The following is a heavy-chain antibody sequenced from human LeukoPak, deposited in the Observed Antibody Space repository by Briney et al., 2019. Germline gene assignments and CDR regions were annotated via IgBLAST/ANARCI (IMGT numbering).Heavy chain of an antibody. J-gene: IGHJ4*02. Sequence: SETLSLTCTVSGGSISSYYWSWIRQPAGKGLEWIGRIYTSGSTNYNPSLKSRVTMSVDTSKNQFSLELSSVTAADTAVYYCARNTMVRGVIAPPDYWGQGTLVTVSS. CDR1: GGSISSYY. CDR2: IYTSGST. D-gene: IGHD3-10*01. CDR3: ARNTMVRGVIAPPDY. V-gene: IGHV4-4*07.